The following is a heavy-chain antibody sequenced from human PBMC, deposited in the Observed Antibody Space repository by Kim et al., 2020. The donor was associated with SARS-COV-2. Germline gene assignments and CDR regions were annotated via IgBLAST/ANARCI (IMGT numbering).Heavy chain of an antibody. D-gene: IGHD2-21*02. CDR3: ARLVTLHCGGDCYSSGSYFDY. CDR2: IYYSGST. V-gene: IGHV4-39*01. J-gene: IGHJ4*02. CDR1: GGSISSSSYY. Sequence: SETLSLTCTVSGGSISSSSYYWGWIRQPPGKGLEWIGSIYYSGSTYYNPSLKSRVTISVDTSKNQFSLKLSSVTAADTAVYYCARLVTLHCGGDCYSSGSYFDYWGQGTLVTVSS.